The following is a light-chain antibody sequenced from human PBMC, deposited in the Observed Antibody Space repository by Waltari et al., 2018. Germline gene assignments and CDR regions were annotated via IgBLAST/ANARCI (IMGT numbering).Light chain of an antibody. Sequence: EIVLTQSPGTLSLSPGERATLFCRASQSIGKYLVWYQQEPGQAPRLLIYGASTRATGIPDRFSGGGSGTDFSLSITRLEPEDFAVYYCQHYVRLPATFGQGTTVEI. CDR1: QSIGKY. V-gene: IGKV3-20*01. CDR3: QHYVRLPAT. J-gene: IGKJ1*01. CDR2: GAS.